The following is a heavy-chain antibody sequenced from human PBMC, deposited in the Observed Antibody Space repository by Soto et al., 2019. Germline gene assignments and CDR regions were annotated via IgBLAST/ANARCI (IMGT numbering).Heavy chain of an antibody. V-gene: IGHV1-18*04. CDR3: ARGQYFDWLGGIHD. CDR2: ISGYNGNI. J-gene: IGHJ4*02. Sequence: GAAVKVSCKGSGFSFSNYGINWVRQAPGQGLEWMGWISGYNGNIRYVDKFQGRVSMTTDTSTSTAYMELRSLRSDDTAVYYCARGQYFDWLGGIHDWGQGTLVTVSS. CDR1: GFSFSNYG. D-gene: IGHD3-9*01.